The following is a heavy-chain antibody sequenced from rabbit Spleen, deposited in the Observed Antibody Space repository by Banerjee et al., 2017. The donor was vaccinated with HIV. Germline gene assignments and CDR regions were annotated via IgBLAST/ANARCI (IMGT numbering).Heavy chain of an antibody. V-gene: IGHV1S40*01. CDR1: GFSFSSSYY. D-gene: IGHD2-1*01. J-gene: IGHJ4*01. Sequence: QSLEESGGDMVKPGASLTLTCTASGFSFSSSYYICWVRQAPGKGPEWIGCIYPDGSGSTAYASWAKGRFTISKTSSTTVTLQMTSLTAADTATYFCARGSAAMTMVITGYYLNLWGPGTLVTVS. CDR3: ARGSAAMTMVITGYYLNL. CDR2: IYPDGSGST.